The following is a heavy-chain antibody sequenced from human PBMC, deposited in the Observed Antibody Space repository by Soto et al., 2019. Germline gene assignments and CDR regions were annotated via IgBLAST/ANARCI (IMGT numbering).Heavy chain of an antibody. CDR3: ARDRSVRYFDWLLSDPFDP. CDR1: GFTFSSYW. Sequence: PEGSLRLSCAASGFTFSSYWMHWVRQAPGKGLVWVSRINSDGSSTSYADSVKGRFTISRDNAKNTLYLQMNSLRAEDTAVYYCARDRSVRYFDWLLSDPFDPWGQGTLVTVSS. J-gene: IGHJ5*02. CDR2: INSDGSST. D-gene: IGHD3-9*01. V-gene: IGHV3-74*01.